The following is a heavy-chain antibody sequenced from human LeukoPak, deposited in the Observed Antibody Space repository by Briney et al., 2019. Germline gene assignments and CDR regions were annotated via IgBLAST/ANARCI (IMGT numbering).Heavy chain of an antibody. CDR3: TTLTIMVATNIDY. Sequence: GGSLRLSCAASGFTFNNAWMNWVRQAPGKGLEWVGRIKSKTDDGTTDYAAPVKGRFTISRDDSKNTLYLQMSSLKTEDTAVYYCTTLTIMVATNIDYWGQGTLVTVSS. CDR1: GFTFNNAW. J-gene: IGHJ4*02. V-gene: IGHV3-15*01. D-gene: IGHD5-12*01. CDR2: IKSKTDDGTT.